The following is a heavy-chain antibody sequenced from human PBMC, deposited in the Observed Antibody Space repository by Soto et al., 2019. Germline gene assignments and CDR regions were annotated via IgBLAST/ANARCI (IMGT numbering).Heavy chain of an antibody. CDR3: ARGPYGADAFDI. J-gene: IGHJ3*02. D-gene: IGHD4-17*01. CDR1: GGSISSGGYY. CDR2: IYYSGST. V-gene: IGHV4-31*01. Sequence: QVQLQESGPGLVKPSQTLSLTCTVSGGSISSGGYYWSWIRQHPGKGLEWIGYIYYSGSTYYNPSLKVHVTISVDTSKNHFSLKLSSVTAADTAVYYCARGPYGADAFDIWGQGTMVTVSS.